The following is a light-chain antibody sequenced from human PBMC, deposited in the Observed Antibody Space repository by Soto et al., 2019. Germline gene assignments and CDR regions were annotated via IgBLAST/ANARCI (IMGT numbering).Light chain of an antibody. CDR1: SSNIGSNT. CDR3: AAWDDSLNGPV. Sequence: QAVVTQPPSASGTPGQRVTVSCSGGSSNIGSNTVNWYQQVPGAAPKLLIYSDDQRPSGVPDRFSGSRSGTSASLAISGLQSEDETNYYCAAWDDSLNGPVFGGGTKLTVL. CDR2: SDD. V-gene: IGLV1-44*01. J-gene: IGLJ3*02.